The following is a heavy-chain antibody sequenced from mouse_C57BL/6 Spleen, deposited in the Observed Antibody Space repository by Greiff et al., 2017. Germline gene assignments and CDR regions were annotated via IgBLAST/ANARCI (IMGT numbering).Heavy chain of an antibody. CDR1: GYAFTNYL. V-gene: IGHV1-54*01. Sequence: QVQLQQSGAELVRPGASVKVSCKASGYAFTNYLIYWVKQRPGQGLEWIGVINPGSGGTNYNEKFKGKATLTADKSSSTAYMQLSSLTSEDSAVYFCAWDFYAMDYWGQGTSVTVSS. J-gene: IGHJ4*01. CDR2: INPGSGGT. CDR3: AWDFYAMDY.